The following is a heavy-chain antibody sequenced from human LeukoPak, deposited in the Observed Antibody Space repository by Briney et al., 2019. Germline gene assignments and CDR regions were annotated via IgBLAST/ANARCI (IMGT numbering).Heavy chain of an antibody. CDR1: GFTFSSYA. V-gene: IGHV3-30-3*02. J-gene: IGHJ3*02. Sequence: PGGSLRLSCAASGFTFSSYAMHWVRQAPGKGLEWVALISYDGSNKYFADSVKGRFTISRDNSKSTLYLQMNSLRAEYTAVYYCAKYYNSGWGNAFDIWGQGTMVTVSS. CDR2: ISYDGSNK. CDR3: AKYYNSGWGNAFDI. D-gene: IGHD6-19*01.